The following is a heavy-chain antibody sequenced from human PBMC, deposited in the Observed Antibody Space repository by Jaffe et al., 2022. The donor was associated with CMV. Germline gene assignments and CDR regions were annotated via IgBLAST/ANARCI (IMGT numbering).Heavy chain of an antibody. V-gene: IGHV3-11*06. CDR1: GITLSDYF. Sequence: QVQLVESGGGLVKAGGSLRLSCAASGITLSDYFMTWIRQTPGKGLEWVSYISSDSSYIDYADSVKGRFTVSRDNAKNSLYLQMNSLRAEDRAMYYCATHREGGSSLDGDLDYFDYWGQGTLVTVSS. CDR2: ISSDSSYI. J-gene: IGHJ4*02. CDR3: ATHREGGSSLDGDLDYFDY. D-gene: IGHD6-13*01.